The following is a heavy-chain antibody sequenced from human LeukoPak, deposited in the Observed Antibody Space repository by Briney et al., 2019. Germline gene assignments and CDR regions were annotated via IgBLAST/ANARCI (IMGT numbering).Heavy chain of an antibody. Sequence: LPGGSLRLSCAASGFTFDEYGMSWVRQAPGKGLEWVCGITRNGGSIGYADSVKGRFTISRDNAKNSLYLQMNSLRAEDTALYYCAKDMGWELLAWYFDLWGRGTLVTVSS. V-gene: IGHV3-20*04. J-gene: IGHJ2*01. CDR2: ITRNGGSI. CDR1: GFTFDEYG. D-gene: IGHD1-26*01. CDR3: AKDMGWELLAWYFDL.